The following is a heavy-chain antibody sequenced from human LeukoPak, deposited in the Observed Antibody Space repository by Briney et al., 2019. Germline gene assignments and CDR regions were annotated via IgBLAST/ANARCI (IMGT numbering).Heavy chain of an antibody. CDR1: GFTFSSYW. CDR3: ARQKYGGTYQLDY. D-gene: IGHD4-23*01. V-gene: IGHV3-7*01. CDR2: IKQDGSEK. J-gene: IGHJ4*02. Sequence: GGSLRLSCAVSGFTFSSYWMTWVRHAPGKGLEWVANIKQDGSEKYYVDSVKGRFTISRDNTKNSLCLQMNSLRAEDTAVYYCARQKYGGTYQLDYWGQGTLVTVSS.